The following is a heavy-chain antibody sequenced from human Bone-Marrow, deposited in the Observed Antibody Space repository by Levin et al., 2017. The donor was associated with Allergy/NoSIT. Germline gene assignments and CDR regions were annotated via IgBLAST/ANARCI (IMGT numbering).Heavy chain of an antibody. Sequence: LSLTCAASGFTFSDYYMTWIRQAPGKGLEWVSYITGGAAYTNYVDSVRGRFTISRDNVQNLLFLQMNSLRAEDTAVYFCVATGTGDYSPLTYWGHGTLVTVSS. V-gene: IGHV3-11*03. CDR3: VATGTGDYSPLTY. CDR1: GFTFSDYY. D-gene: IGHD2-15*01. CDR2: ITGGAAYT. J-gene: IGHJ4*01.